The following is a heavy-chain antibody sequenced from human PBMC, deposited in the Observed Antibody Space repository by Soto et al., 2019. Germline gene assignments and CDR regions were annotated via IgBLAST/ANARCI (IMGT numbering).Heavy chain of an antibody. J-gene: IGHJ4*02. CDR2: IYYRGNT. CDR3: ARHPGYYDVLTGYSTYYFDY. V-gene: IGHV4-59*08. Sequence: YIYYRGNTNYNPSLKSRVTISLDTSKNQISLKLNSVTAADTAVYYCARHPGYYDVLTGYSTYYFDYWGQGILVTVSS. D-gene: IGHD3-9*01.